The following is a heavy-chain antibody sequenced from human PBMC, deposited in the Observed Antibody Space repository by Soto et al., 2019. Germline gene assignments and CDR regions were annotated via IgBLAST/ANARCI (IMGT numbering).Heavy chain of an antibody. CDR1: GFTVSSNY. V-gene: IGHV3-66*01. Sequence: EVQLVESGGGLVQPGGSLRLSCAASGFTVSSNYMSWVRQAPGKGLEWVSVIYSGGSTYYADSVKGRFTISRDNSKNTXXXXXXXXXXXXXXXXXXXXXXXXXXXDYWGQGTLVTVSS. J-gene: IGHJ4*02. CDR3: XXXXXXXXXDY. CDR2: IYSGGST.